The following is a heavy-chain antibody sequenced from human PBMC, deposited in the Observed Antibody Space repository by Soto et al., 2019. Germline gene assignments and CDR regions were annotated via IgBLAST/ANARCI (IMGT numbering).Heavy chain of an antibody. Sequence: GASGKVSCQVSGASLSGLPMHWVRQAPGKGLEWMGSLDYEEGERSFAHRFQGRLTVTEDTSTDTAYMELSSLMSEDTAVYYCAAGVTTFDYWGQGTLVTVSS. CDR2: LDYEEGER. CDR3: AAGVTTFDY. D-gene: IGHD4-17*01. J-gene: IGHJ4*02. CDR1: GASLSGLP. V-gene: IGHV1-24*01.